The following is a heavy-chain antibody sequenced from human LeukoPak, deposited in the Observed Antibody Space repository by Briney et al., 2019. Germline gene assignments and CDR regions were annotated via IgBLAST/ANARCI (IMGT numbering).Heavy chain of an antibody. D-gene: IGHD3-3*01. CDR1: GFTFDDYA. Sequence: GGSLRLSCAASGFTFDDYAMHWVRQAPGKGLEWVSGISWNSGSIGYADSVKGRFTISRDNAENSLYLQMNSLRAEDMALYYCARVKGSGYRNSIDYWGQGTLVTVSS. CDR3: ARVKGSGYRNSIDY. V-gene: IGHV3-9*03. J-gene: IGHJ4*02. CDR2: ISWNSGSI.